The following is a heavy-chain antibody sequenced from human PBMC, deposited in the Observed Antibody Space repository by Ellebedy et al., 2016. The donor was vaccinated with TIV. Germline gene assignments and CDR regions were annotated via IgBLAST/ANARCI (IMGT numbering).Heavy chain of an antibody. CDR1: GYTFTGYY. J-gene: IGHJ4*02. D-gene: IGHD2-15*01. V-gene: IGHV1-2*02. CDR3: ARDPSGVVVVAASDY. Sequence: ASVKVSXXASGYTFTGYYMHWVRQAPGQGLEWMGWINPNSGGTNYAQKFQGRVTMTRDTSISTAYMELRSLRSDDTAVYYCARDPSGVVVVAASDYWGQGTLVTVSS. CDR2: INPNSGGT.